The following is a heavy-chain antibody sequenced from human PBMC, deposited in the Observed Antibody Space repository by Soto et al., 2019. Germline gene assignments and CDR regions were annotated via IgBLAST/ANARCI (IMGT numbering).Heavy chain of an antibody. J-gene: IGHJ6*02. CDR3: AKEVWNDILHLMSI. V-gene: IGHV3-15*01. CDR2: IKSKTDGGTT. CDR1: GFTFSNAW. Sequence: RGSPRLSCAASGFTFSNAWMSWVRQAPGKGLEWVGRIKSKTDGGTTDYAAPVKGRFTISRDDSKNTLYLQMNSLRAEDTAVNFFAKEVWNDILHLMSIWGQGPTVTV. D-gene: IGHD3-9*01.